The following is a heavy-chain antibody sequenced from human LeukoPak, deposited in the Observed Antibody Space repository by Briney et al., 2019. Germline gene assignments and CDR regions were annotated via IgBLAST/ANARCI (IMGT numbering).Heavy chain of an antibody. CDR3: AREGYCSGGSCYGGFDY. Sequence: ASVKVSCKASGYTFTRYDINWVRQTTGQGLEWMGWMNPNSGNTGYAQKFQGRVTMTRNTSIRTAYMELSSLRSEDTAVYYCAREGYCSGGSCYGGFDYWGQGTLVTVSS. D-gene: IGHD2-15*01. CDR1: GYTFTRYD. J-gene: IGHJ4*02. V-gene: IGHV1-8*01. CDR2: MNPNSGNT.